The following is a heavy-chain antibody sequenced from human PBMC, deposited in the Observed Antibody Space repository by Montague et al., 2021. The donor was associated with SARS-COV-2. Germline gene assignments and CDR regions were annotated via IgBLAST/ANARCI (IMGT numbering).Heavy chain of an antibody. D-gene: IGHD5-12*01. Sequence: SETLSLTCAVYGGSFSGYYWSWIRQPPGKGLEWIGEINHSGSTNYNPTLKSRVTISVDTSKTQFPLKLSSVTAVDTAVYYCARRGYGYYYYGMDVWGQGTTVTVSS. J-gene: IGHJ6*02. CDR2: INHSGST. V-gene: IGHV4-34*01. CDR3: ARRGYGYYYYGMDV. CDR1: GGSFSGYY.